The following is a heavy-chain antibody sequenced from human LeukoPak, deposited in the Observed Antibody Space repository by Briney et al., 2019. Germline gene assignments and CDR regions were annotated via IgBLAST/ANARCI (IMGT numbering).Heavy chain of an antibody. D-gene: IGHD3-16*01. Sequence: ASVKVSCKSSGYTFTTYGITWVRQAPGQGLVWMGWISTDNGDTNYAQKLQGRVTMTTDTSTSTAYMELRSLRSDDTAVYYCAREGLGELTLDCWGQGTLVTVSS. J-gene: IGHJ4*02. CDR1: GYTFTTYG. V-gene: IGHV1-18*01. CDR3: AREGLGELTLDC. CDR2: ISTDNGDT.